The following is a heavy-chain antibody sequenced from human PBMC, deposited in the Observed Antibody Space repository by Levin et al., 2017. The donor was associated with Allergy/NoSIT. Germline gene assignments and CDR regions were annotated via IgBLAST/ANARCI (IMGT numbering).Heavy chain of an antibody. V-gene: IGHV3-21*06. J-gene: IGHJ4*02. CDR3: TRDITSIAGY. CDR2: ISSSSTYI. CDR1: GFTFSSYS. Sequence: PGGSLRLSCAASGFTFSSYSMNWVRQAPGKGLEWVSFISSSSTYIYYADSIKGRFTISRDNAKNSLYLQMNSLRAEDTAVYYCTRDITSIAGYWGQGTLVTVSS.